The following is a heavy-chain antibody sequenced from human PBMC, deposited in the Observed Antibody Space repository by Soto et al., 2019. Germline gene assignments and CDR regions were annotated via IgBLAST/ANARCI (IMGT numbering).Heavy chain of an antibody. J-gene: IGHJ3*01. D-gene: IGHD4-17*01. CDR2: ISGSGGST. Sequence: GGSLSLACAASGFTFSTYAMSWVRQAPGKGLEWVSAISGSGGSTYSADSVNGRFTISRDNSINMLYLQMNSLTTEDTAVYYCAHPRGYGVFDAYDFWGQGAMVTVSS. CDR3: AHPRGYGVFDAYDF. V-gene: IGHV3-23*01. CDR1: GFTFSTYA.